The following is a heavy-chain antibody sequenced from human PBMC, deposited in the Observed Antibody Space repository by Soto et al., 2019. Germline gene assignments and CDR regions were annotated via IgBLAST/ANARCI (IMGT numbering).Heavy chain of an antibody. D-gene: IGHD2-15*01. CDR3: AKEAAFGYCSGGSCLVPDAFDI. V-gene: IGHV3-9*01. Sequence: GGSLRLSCAASGFTFDDYAMHWVRQAPGKGLEWVSGISWNSGSIGYADSVKGRFTISRDNAKNSLYLQMNSLRAEDTALYYCAKEAAFGYCSGGSCLVPDAFDIWGQGTMVTVSS. CDR2: ISWNSGSI. CDR1: GFTFDDYA. J-gene: IGHJ3*02.